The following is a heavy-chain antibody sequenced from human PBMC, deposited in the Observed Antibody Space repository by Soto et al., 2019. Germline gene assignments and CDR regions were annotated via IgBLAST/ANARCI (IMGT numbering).Heavy chain of an antibody. J-gene: IGHJ6*02. D-gene: IGHD6-6*01. V-gene: IGHV3-64D*06. CDR1: GFTFSSYA. Sequence: GGSLRLSCSASGFTFSSYAMHWVRQAPGKGLEYVSAISSNGGSTYYADSVKGRFTISRDNSKNTLYPQMSSLRAEDTAVYYCVKVSAARPSTYYYYGMDVWGQGTTVTVSS. CDR2: ISSNGGST. CDR3: VKVSAARPSTYYYYGMDV.